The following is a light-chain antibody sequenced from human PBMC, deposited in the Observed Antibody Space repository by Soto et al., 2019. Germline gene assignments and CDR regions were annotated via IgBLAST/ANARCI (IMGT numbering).Light chain of an antibody. V-gene: IGKV3-15*01. CDR1: QSVSSN. CDR3: QQYNNLPSWP. J-gene: IGKJ1*01. Sequence: DIVMTQSPATLSVSPGERATLSCRASQSVSSNLACYQQKPGQAPRLLIYGASTRATGIPARFSGSGSGTEFTLTNSSLHSEDFAVYYCQQYNNLPSWPFGQGTKGEIQ. CDR2: GAS.